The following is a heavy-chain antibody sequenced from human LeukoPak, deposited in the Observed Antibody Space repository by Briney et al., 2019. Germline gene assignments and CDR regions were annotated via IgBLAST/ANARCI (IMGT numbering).Heavy chain of an antibody. Sequence: GGSLRLSCAVSGFTINTYTLTWVRQAPGKRPEWLSAITGGDGATYYADSVRGRFTIYRDNSRNTLYLQMSGLRAEDTAVYYCARDRSTDAISEYWGQGTLVAVSS. J-gene: IGHJ4*02. V-gene: IGHV3-23*01. D-gene: IGHD1-1*01. CDR1: GFTINTYT. CDR3: ARDRSTDAISEY. CDR2: ITGGDGAT.